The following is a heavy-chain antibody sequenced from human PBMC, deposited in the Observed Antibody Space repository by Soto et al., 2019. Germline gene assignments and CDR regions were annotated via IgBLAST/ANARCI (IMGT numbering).Heavy chain of an antibody. J-gene: IGHJ5*02. CDR3: LREGRGVHHP. CDR1: GFTFSSFW. V-gene: IGHV3-74*01. D-gene: IGHD3-10*01. CDR2: INGDGSST. Sequence: EVQLVESGGGLVQPGGSLRLSCAASGFTFSSFWMHWVRQVPGKGLVWVSRINGDGSSTSYADSVKGRFTIARDNAKNTLYLQMNSLRAEDTAVYYCLREGRGVHHPWGQGILVTVSS.